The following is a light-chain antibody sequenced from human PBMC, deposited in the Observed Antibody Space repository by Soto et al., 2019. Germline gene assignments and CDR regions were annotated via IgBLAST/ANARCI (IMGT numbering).Light chain of an antibody. J-gene: IGKJ3*01. CDR3: QQYDASPFT. V-gene: IGKV3D-15*01. CDR2: GAA. Sequence: EIVMTQSPATLSVSPGEGATLSCRASQGIGDTLAWYQQKPGQTPRLLIYGAASRAIGIPDRFNGTGSETTFTLTISRLQPEDFALYFCQQYDASPFTFGPGTKVDI. CDR1: QGIGDT.